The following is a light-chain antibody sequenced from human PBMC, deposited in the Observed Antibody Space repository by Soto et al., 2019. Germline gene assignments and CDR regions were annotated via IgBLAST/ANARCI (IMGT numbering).Light chain of an antibody. Sequence: TQSPGTLSLSPGGRATLSCRASQSVSRNYVAWYQQKPGQAPRLLIYDASSRPTDIPARFSGSGSGTDFTLTISSLEPEDFVLYYCQERTNLPITFGHGRRLEI. CDR2: DAS. CDR3: QERTNLPIT. CDR1: QSVSRNY. J-gene: IGKJ5*01. V-gene: IGKV3D-20*02.